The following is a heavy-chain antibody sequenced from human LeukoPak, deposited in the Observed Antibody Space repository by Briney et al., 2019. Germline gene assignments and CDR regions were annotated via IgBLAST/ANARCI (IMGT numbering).Heavy chain of an antibody. Sequence: GEPLKISCKGSGYSFTSYWIGWLRQMPGKGLEWMGIIYPGDSDTRYSPSFQGQATISADNSISTAYLQWSSLKASPTAMYYCARRLLGYCSGPSCEYYFAYWGQGTLVPVSS. CDR3: ARRLLGYCSGPSCEYYFAY. D-gene: IGHD2-15*01. CDR1: GYSFTSYW. CDR2: IYPGDSDT. V-gene: IGHV5-51*01. J-gene: IGHJ4*02.